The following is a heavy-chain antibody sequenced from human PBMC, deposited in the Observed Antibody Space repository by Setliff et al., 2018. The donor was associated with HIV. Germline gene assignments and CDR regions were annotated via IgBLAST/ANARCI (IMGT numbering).Heavy chain of an antibody. V-gene: IGHV1-2*02. CDR3: ASKVHCTSGVCLDAFDI. Sequence: ASVKVSCKASGYTFTGYYMHWVRQAPGQGLEWMGWINPNSGGTNYAQKFQGRVTMTRDTSITTAYMELSRLRSDDTAVYYCASKVHCTSGVCLDAFDIWGQGTMVTVS. D-gene: IGHD2-8*01. J-gene: IGHJ3*02. CDR2: INPNSGGT. CDR1: GYTFTGYY.